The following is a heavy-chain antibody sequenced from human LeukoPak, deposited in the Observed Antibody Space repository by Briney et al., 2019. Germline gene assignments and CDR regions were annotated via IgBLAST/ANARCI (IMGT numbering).Heavy chain of an antibody. J-gene: IGHJ5*02. D-gene: IGHD4-17*01. CDR2: IYHSGST. Sequence: PSETLSLTCTVSGYSISSGYYWGWIRQPPGKGLEWIGSIYHSGSTYYNPSLKSRVTISVDTSKNQFSLKLSAVTAADTAVYYRASSDYGDNNWFDPWGQGTLVTVSS. CDR1: GYSISSGYY. V-gene: IGHV4-38-2*02. CDR3: ASSDYGDNNWFDP.